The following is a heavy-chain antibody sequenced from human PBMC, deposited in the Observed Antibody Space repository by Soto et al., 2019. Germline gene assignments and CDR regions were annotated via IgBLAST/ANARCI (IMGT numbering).Heavy chain of an antibody. CDR1: GGSISSSSYY. J-gene: IGHJ5*02. CDR3: ARHPSPMTYCTNGVCSKERVPTPNWFDP. D-gene: IGHD2-8*01. CDR2: IYYSGST. Sequence: SETLSLTCTVSGGSISSSSYYWGWIRQPPGKGLEWIGSIYYSGSTYYNPSLKGRVTISVDTSKNQFSRKRGSVTAAVTTVYYCARHPSPMTYCTNGVCSKERVPTPNWFDPWGQGTLVTVSS. V-gene: IGHV4-39*01.